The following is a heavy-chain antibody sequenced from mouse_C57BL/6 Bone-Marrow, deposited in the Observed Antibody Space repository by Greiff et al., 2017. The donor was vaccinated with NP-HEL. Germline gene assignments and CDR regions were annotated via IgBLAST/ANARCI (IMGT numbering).Heavy chain of an antibody. Sequence: EVKLEGSGGGLVQPKGSLKLSCAASGFSFNTYAMNWVRQAPGKGLEWVARIRSKSNNYATYYADSVKDRFTISRDNSESMLYLQMNNEKTEDTAMYYCVRYTHGGDYWGQGTSVTVSS. J-gene: IGHJ4*01. CDR1: GFSFNTYA. V-gene: IGHV10-1*01. D-gene: IGHD1-1*01. CDR3: VRYTHGGDY. CDR2: IRSKSNNYAT.